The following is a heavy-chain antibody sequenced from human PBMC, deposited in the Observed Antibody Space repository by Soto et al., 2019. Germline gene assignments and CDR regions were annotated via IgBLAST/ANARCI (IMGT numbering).Heavy chain of an antibody. J-gene: IGHJ6*02. CDR3: ARRRSTVTTPWFYHGMDV. CDR2: IFYDGSHK. V-gene: IGHV3-33*01. Sequence: QVQLAESGGGVVQPGRSLRLSCTASGFAFSDYGMHWVRQAPGKGLEWVAIIFYDGSHKYYADSVKGRFTISRDNSRNTVELQMTSLRAEDTATYFSARRRSTVTTPWFYHGMDVWGRGTTVTVSS. CDR1: GFAFSDYG. D-gene: IGHD4-17*01.